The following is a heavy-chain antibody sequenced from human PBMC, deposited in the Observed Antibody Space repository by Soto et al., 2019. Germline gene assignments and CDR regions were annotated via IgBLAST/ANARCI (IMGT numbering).Heavy chain of an antibody. V-gene: IGHV4-59*01. CDR1: GGSISSYY. J-gene: IGHJ6*02. D-gene: IGHD6-19*01. CDR3: ARVSSGWPYYYYYGMDV. Sequence: PSETLSLTCTDSGGSISSYYWSWIRQPPGKGLEWIGYIYYSGSTNYNPSLKSRVTISVDTSKNQFSLKLSSVTAADTAVYYCARVSSGWPYYYYYGMDVWGQGTTVTVSS. CDR2: IYYSGST.